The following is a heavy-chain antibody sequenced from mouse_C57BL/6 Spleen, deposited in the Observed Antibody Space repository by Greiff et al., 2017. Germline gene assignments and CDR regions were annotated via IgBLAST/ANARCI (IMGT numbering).Heavy chain of an antibody. V-gene: IGHV1-59*01. J-gene: IGHJ1*03. D-gene: IGHD1-1*01. Sequence: QVQLKQPGAELVRPGTSVQLSCKASGYTFTSYWMHWVKQRPGQGLEWIGVIDPSDSNTKYNQKFKGKATLNVDTSSSTAYMQLSSLTSEDSAVYYGARGITTGGENCDVWGTGTTVTVSS. CDR2: IDPSDSNT. CDR3: ARGITTGGENCDV. CDR1: GYTFTSYW.